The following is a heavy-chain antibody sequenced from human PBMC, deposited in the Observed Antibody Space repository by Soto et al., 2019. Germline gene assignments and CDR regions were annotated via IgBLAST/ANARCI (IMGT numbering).Heavy chain of an antibody. CDR3: ARGDSTDCSNGVCSFFYNHDMDV. Sequence: ASVKVSCKASGYSFTDYHIHWVRQAPGQGLEWLGRINPKRGGTSTAQKFQGWVTMTTDTSISTASMELTRLTSDDTAIYYCARGDSTDCSNGVCSFFYNHDMDVWGQGATVTVSS. J-gene: IGHJ6*02. V-gene: IGHV1-2*04. D-gene: IGHD2-8*01. CDR2: INPKRGGT. CDR1: GYSFTDYH.